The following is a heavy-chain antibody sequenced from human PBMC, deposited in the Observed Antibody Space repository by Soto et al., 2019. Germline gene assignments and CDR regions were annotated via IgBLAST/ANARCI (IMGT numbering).Heavy chain of an antibody. CDR1: GGSLSSADYY. D-gene: IGHD1-1*01. V-gene: IGHV4-39*01. CDR3: ARQERSYFRPGWFDT. Sequence: SETLSLTCTVSGGSLSSADYYWAWIRQPPGKVLEWIGSIFFNGGAYYTPSLESRVTISVDTSKKKLSLRLTSVTAADTAVYYCARQERSYFRPGWFDTWGQGALVTVSS. J-gene: IGHJ5*02. CDR2: IFFNGGA.